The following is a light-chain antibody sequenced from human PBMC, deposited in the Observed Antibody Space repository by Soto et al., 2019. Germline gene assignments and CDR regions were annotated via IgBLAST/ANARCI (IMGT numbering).Light chain of an antibody. Sequence: EIVLTQSPGTLSLSPGERATLSCRASQSVDSSTLAWYQQKPGQAPRLLISGASNRATGIPDRFSGSGSGTDFTLTISRLEPEDFAVYCCQHFEESLTFGGGTKVEIK. CDR2: GAS. V-gene: IGKV3-20*01. J-gene: IGKJ4*01. CDR3: QHFEESLT. CDR1: QSVDSST.